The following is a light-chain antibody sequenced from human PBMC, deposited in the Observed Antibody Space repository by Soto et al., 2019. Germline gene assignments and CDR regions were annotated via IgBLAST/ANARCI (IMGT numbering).Light chain of an antibody. V-gene: IGLV1-51*01. Sequence: QSVLTQPPSVSAAPGQKVTISCSGSGSNIGNNFVSWYQQFPGTAPKLLIYDNNKRPSGIPDRFFGSKSGTSATLGITGLQTGDEADYYCGTWDNSLSAYVFGAGTKVTVL. CDR2: DNN. CDR1: GSNIGNNF. J-gene: IGLJ1*01. CDR3: GTWDNSLSAYV.